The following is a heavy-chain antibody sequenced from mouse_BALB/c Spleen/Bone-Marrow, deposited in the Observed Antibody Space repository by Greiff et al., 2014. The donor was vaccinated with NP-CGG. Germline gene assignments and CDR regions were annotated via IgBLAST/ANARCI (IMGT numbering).Heavy chain of an antibody. CDR2: INPSTGYT. CDR1: GYTFTSYW. D-gene: IGHD2-1*01. V-gene: IGHV1-7*01. Sequence: QVQLQQSGAELAKPGASVKMSCKASGYTFTSYWMHWVKQRPGQGLEWIGYINPSTGYTDYNQKFNDKATLTADKSSSTAYMQLSSLTSKDSAVYYCARGNPPYAMDYWGQGTSVTVSS. J-gene: IGHJ4*01. CDR3: ARGNPPYAMDY.